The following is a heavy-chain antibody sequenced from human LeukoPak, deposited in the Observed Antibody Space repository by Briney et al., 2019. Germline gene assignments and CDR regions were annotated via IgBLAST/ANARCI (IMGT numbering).Heavy chain of an antibody. CDR1: GYTFTSYG. D-gene: IGHD3-3*01. CDR2: ISAYNGNT. J-gene: IGHJ3*02. CDR3: ARAGDFWSGYYTGPDAFDI. Sequence: GASVKVSCKASGYTFTSYGISWVRQAPGQGLEWMGWISAYNGNTNYAQKLQGRVTKTTDTSTSTAYMELRSLRSDDTAVYYCARAGDFWSGYYTGPDAFDIWGQGTMVTVSS. V-gene: IGHV1-18*01.